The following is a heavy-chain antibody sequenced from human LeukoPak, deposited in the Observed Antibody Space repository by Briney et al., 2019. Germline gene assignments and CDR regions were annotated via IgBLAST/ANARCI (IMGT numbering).Heavy chain of an antibody. D-gene: IGHD3-22*01. CDR1: GFTFRDSW. CDR2: ISSSSSYI. V-gene: IGHV3-21*01. J-gene: IGHJ4*02. Sequence: GGSLRLSCEASGFTFRDSWMNWVRQAPGKGLEWVSSISSSSSYIYYADSVKGRFTISRDNAKNSLYLQMNSLRAEDTAVYYCARDIADSSGYSPFDYWGQGTLVTVSS. CDR3: ARDIADSSGYSPFDY.